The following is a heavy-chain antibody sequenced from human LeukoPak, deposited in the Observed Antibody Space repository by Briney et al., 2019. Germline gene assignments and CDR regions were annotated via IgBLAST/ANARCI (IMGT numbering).Heavy chain of an antibody. V-gene: IGHV4-61*02. Sequence: PSETLSLTCAVSGGSISSGSYYWSWIRQPAGKGLEWIGRIYTSGSTNYNPSLKSRVTISVDTSKNQFSLKLSSVTAADTAVYYCASGRSSLVDYWGQGTLVTVSS. CDR2: IYTSGST. D-gene: IGHD6-6*01. CDR3: ASGRSSLVDY. CDR1: GGSISSGSYY. J-gene: IGHJ4*02.